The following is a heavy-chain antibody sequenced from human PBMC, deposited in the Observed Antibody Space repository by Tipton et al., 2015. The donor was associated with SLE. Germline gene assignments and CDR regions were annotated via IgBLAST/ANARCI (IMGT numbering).Heavy chain of an antibody. Sequence: SLRLSCADSGFTFDSYAMSWVRQAPGKGLEWVSSISGTGGSTYYADSVKGRFTISRDNSKNSLYLQMNSLRAEDTAIYYCAKGAFISMVVVAPLGTWGQGTLVTVSS. CDR2: ISGTGGST. CDR1: GFTFDSYA. CDR3: AKGAFISMVVVAPLGT. V-gene: IGHV3-23*01. D-gene: IGHD3-22*01. J-gene: IGHJ5*02.